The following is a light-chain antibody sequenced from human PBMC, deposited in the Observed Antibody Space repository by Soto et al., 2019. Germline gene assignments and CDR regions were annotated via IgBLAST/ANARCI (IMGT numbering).Light chain of an antibody. Sequence: QSVLTQPASVYGSPGQSITISCTGTSSDIGGYNYVSWYQQHPGKAPKLMIYEXXXXPSGVSNRFPGAKSGNTASLTISGLQAEDEADYYCSSYTTTTTQVVFGGGTKVTVL. J-gene: IGLJ2*01. CDR1: SSDIGGYNY. CDR3: SSYTTTTTQVV. V-gene: IGLV2-14*03. CDR2: EXX.